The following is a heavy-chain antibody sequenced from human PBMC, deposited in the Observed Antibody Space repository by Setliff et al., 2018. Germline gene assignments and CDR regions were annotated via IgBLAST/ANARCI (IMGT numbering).Heavy chain of an antibody. CDR3: ARSLDCTGGSCYPNDAFDI. V-gene: IGHV4-59*01. CDR1: GGSISSDC. Sequence: SETLSLTCTVSGGSISSDCWSWIRQPPGKGLEWIGYIYHSGSTNYNPSLKSRVTISVDTSKKQLSLKLSSVTAADTAVYYCARSLDCTGGSCYPNDAFDIWGQGTMVTVSS. J-gene: IGHJ3*02. CDR2: IYHSGST. D-gene: IGHD2-15*01.